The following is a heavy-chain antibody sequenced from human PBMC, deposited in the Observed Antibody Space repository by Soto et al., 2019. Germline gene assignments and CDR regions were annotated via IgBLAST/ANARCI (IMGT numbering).Heavy chain of an antibody. D-gene: IGHD3-22*01. V-gene: IGHV4-31*03. CDR1: GGSISSGGYY. J-gene: IGHJ5*02. CDR2: IYYSGST. CDR3: ARALFPYYYDSSGPSSVWFDP. Sequence: QVQLQESGPGLVKPSQTLSLTCTVSGGSISSGGYYWSWIRQHPGKGLEWIGYIYYSGSTYYNPSLKSRVTISVDTSKNQFSLKLSSVTAADTAVYYCARALFPYYYDSSGPSSVWFDPWGQGTLVTVSS.